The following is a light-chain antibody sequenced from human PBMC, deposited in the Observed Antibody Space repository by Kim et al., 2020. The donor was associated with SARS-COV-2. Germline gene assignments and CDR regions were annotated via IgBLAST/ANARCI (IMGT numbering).Light chain of an antibody. CDR2: DVD. CDR1: SSDIGTFNY. V-gene: IGLV2-14*04. CDR3: CSYTVTGILFV. J-gene: IGLJ1*01. Sequence: QSITISCTGTSSDIGTFNYVSWYQQHPGKAPKLIIYDVDNRPPGVSNRFAGSKSGNTASLTISGLQTDDEADYYCCSYTVTGILFVFGTGTKVTVL.